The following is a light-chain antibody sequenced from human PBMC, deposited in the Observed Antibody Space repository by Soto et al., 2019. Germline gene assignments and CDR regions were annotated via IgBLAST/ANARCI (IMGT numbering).Light chain of an antibody. CDR1: SSDVGGYNY. CDR2: DVS. Sequence: QSVLTQPASVSGSPGQSITISCTGTSSDVGGYNYVSWYQQYPGKAPKLMIYDVSNRPSGVSNRFSGSTSGNTASLTISGLQAEDEADYYCSSYTSSSTLIFGGGTKLTVL. V-gene: IGLV2-14*03. J-gene: IGLJ2*01. CDR3: SSYTSSSTLI.